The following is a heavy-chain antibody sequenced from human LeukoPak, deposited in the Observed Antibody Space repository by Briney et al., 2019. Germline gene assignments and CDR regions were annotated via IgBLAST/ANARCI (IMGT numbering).Heavy chain of an antibody. CDR2: ISGSGGST. Sequence: PGGSLRLSCAASGFTFSSYAMSWVRQAPGKGLEWVSAISGSGGSTYYADPVKGRFTISRDNSKNTLYLQMNSLRAEDTAVYYCAARVAVAGRSFDYWGQGTLVTVSS. J-gene: IGHJ4*02. V-gene: IGHV3-23*01. D-gene: IGHD6-19*01. CDR3: AARVAVAGRSFDY. CDR1: GFTFSSYA.